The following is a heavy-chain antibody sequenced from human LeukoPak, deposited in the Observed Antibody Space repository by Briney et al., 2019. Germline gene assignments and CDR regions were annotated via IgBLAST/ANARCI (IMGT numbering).Heavy chain of an antibody. CDR2: IYHSGST. CDR1: GGSISSGGYS. Sequence: SETLSLTCAVSGGSISSGGYSWSWIRQPPGKGLEWIGYIYHSGSTYHNPSLKSRVTISVDRSKNQFSLKLTSVTAADTAVYYCARSEGYSSPQNYWGQGTLVTVSS. V-gene: IGHV4-30-2*02. CDR3: ARSEGYSSPQNY. D-gene: IGHD6-19*01. J-gene: IGHJ4*02.